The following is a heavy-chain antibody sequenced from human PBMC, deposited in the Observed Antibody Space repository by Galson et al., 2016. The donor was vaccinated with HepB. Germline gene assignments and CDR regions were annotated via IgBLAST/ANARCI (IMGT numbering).Heavy chain of an antibody. CDR2: ISYDGTTE. J-gene: IGHJ4*02. Sequence: SLRLSCAASGFTFSSYARHWVRQAPGKGLEWVAFISYDGTTEAYADSVRGRFTISRDNSKNTLFLQMNSLRAEDTAVYYCAKVNARRCSGGTCFPYYFDYWGQATLVTVSS. CDR3: AKVNARRCSGGTCFPYYFDY. V-gene: IGHV3-30*18. D-gene: IGHD2-15*01. CDR1: GFTFSSYA.